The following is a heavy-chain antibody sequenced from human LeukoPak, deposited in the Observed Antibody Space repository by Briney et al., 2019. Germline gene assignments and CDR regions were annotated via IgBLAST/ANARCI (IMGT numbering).Heavy chain of an antibody. Sequence: KPSETLSLTCTVSSDSISNYYVSWLRQTAGKGLEWIGRIYTNRNTNYNPSLKSRVTMSVDTSKTQFSLRLSSVTAADTAVYYCARGTGTVNFDCWGQGTLVTVSA. J-gene: IGHJ4*02. V-gene: IGHV4-4*07. CDR1: SDSISNYY. D-gene: IGHD7-27*01. CDR2: IYTNRNT. CDR3: ARGTGTVNFDC.